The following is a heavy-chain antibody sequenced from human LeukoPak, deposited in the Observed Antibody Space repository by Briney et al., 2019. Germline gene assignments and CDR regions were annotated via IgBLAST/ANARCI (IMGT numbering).Heavy chain of an antibody. CDR2: IYTSGST. D-gene: IGHD3-22*01. J-gene: IGHJ4*02. CDR3: ARTTYYYDCSGYYPLYYFDY. V-gene: IGHV4-4*07. CDR1: GGSISSYY. Sequence: PSETLSLTCTVSGGSISSYYWSWIRQPAGKGLEWIGRIYTSGSTNYNPSLKSRVTMSVDTSKNQFSLKLSSVTAADTAVYYCARTTYYYDCSGYYPLYYFDYWGQGTLVTVSS.